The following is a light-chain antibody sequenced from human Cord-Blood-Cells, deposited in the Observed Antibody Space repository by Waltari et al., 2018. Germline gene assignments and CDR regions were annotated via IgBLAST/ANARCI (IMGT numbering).Light chain of an antibody. CDR1: QDISNY. J-gene: IGKJ4*01. CDR3: QQYDNLPLT. Sequence: DIQMTQSPSSLSAPVGHRVTITCQASQDISNYLNWYQQKPGKAPKLLIYDASNLETGVPSRFSGSGSGTDFTFTINSLQPEDIATYYCQQYDNLPLTFGGGTKVEIK. V-gene: IGKV1-33*01. CDR2: DAS.